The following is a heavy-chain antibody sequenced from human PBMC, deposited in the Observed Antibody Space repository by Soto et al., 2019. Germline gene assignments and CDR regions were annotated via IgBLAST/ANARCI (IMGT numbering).Heavy chain of an antibody. D-gene: IGHD6-13*01. CDR2: INHSGST. Sequence: PSETLSLTCAVYGGSFSGYYWSWIRQPPGKGLEWIGEINHSGSTNYNPSLKSRVTISVDTSKNQFSLKLSSVTAADTAVYYCARAAHIAAAGYAFDIWGQGTMVPVS. J-gene: IGHJ3*02. V-gene: IGHV4-34*01. CDR1: GGSFSGYY. CDR3: ARAAHIAAAGYAFDI.